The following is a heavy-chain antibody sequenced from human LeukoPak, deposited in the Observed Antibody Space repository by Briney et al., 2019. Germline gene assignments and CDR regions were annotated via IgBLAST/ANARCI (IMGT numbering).Heavy chain of an antibody. Sequence: GGSLRLSCAASGFTFSSCAVHWVRQAPGKGLEWVAVISYDGSNKYYADSVKGRFTISRDNSKNTLYLQMNSLRAEDTAVYYCARAILSPFDYWGQGTLVTVSS. CDR2: ISYDGSNK. CDR1: GFTFSSCA. CDR3: ARAILSPFDY. J-gene: IGHJ4*02. V-gene: IGHV3-30*04.